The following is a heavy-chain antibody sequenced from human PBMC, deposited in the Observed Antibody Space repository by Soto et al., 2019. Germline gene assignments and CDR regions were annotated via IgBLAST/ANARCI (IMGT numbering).Heavy chain of an antibody. Sequence: ASVKVSCKASGYTFTGYYMHWVRQAPGQGLEWMGWINPNSGGTNYAQKFQGWVTMTRDTSISTAYMELSRLRSDDTAVYYCARGLLGELLFPHGMDVWGQGTTVTVYS. CDR2: INPNSGGT. J-gene: IGHJ6*02. CDR3: ARGLLGELLFPHGMDV. V-gene: IGHV1-2*04. D-gene: IGHD1-26*01. CDR1: GYTFTGYY.